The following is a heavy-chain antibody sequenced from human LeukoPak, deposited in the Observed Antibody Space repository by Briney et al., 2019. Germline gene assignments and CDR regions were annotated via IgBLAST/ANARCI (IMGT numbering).Heavy chain of an antibody. D-gene: IGHD5-18*01. CDR3: ASIVDTAMESFDY. CDR2: INPNSGGT. J-gene: IGHJ4*02. Sequence: GASVKVSCKASGYTFTGYYMHWVRQAPGQGLEWMGWINPNSGGTNYAQKFQGRVTMTRDTSISTAYMELSGLRSDDTAVYYCASIVDTAMESFDYWGQGTLVTVSS. V-gene: IGHV1-2*02. CDR1: GYTFTGYY.